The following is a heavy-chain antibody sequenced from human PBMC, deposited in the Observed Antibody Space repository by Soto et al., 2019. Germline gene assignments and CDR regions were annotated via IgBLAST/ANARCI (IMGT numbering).Heavy chain of an antibody. D-gene: IGHD3-22*01. V-gene: IGHV3-23*01. Sequence: GGSLRLSCVASGFSFSSQAMHWVRQAPGKGLEWVSAISGSGGSTYYADSVKGRFTISRDNSKNTLYLQMNSLRAEDTAVYYCAKLSSAHYYDSSGPFDYWGQGTLVTVSS. CDR2: ISGSGGST. CDR1: GFSFSSQA. CDR3: AKLSSAHYYDSSGPFDY. J-gene: IGHJ4*02.